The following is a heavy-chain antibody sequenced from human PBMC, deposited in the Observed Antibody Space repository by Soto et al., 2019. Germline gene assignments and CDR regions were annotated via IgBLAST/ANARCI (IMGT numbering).Heavy chain of an antibody. D-gene: IGHD2-2*01. V-gene: IGHV4-61*01. CDR1: GGSVSSGSYY. CDR3: ERDQVTAALPGWFDP. J-gene: IGHJ5*02. Sequence: SETLSLTCTVSGGSVSSGSYYWSWIRQPPGKGLECVGYIYYSGSTNYNPSLKSRVTISVDTSKNQFSLKLSSVTAADTAVYYCERDQVTAALPGWFDPWGQGTLVTVSS. CDR2: IYYSGST.